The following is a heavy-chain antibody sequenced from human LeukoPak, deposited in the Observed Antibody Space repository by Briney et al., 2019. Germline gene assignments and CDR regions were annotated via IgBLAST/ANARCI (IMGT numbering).Heavy chain of an antibody. CDR3: ARDYGYRSSTSCRYYYGMDV. D-gene: IGHD2-2*01. V-gene: IGHV3-30*04. Sequence: GRSLRLSCAASGFTFSSYAMHWVRQAPGKGLEWVAVISYDGSNKYYADSVKGRFTISRDNSKNTLYLQMNSLRAEDTAVYYCARDYGYRSSTSCRYYYGMDVWGQGTTVTVSS. CDR2: ISYDGSNK. J-gene: IGHJ6*02. CDR1: GFTFSSYA.